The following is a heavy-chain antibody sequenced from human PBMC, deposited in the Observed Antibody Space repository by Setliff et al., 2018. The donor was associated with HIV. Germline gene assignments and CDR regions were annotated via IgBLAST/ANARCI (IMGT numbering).Heavy chain of an antibody. CDR3: ARDYFDSSAYHYGFGAFDI. D-gene: IGHD3-22*01. CDR1: GYTFTTYG. V-gene: IGHV1-46*01. J-gene: IGHJ3*02. Sequence: ASVKVSCKASGYTFTTYGITWVRQAPGQGLEWMGWINPSGGSASYAQKFQGRVTMSRDTSTSTVYMELSSLRSEDTAVYYCARDYFDSSAYHYGFGAFDIWGQGTMVTVSS. CDR2: INPSGGSA.